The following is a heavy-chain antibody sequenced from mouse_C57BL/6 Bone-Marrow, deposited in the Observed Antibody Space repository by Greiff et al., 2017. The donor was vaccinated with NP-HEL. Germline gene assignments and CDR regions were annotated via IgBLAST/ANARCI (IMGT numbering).Heavy chain of an antibody. CDR1: GFTFSSYA. V-gene: IGHV5-4*03. CDR3: ASGPPYYDDISSYAMDY. CDR2: ISDGGSYT. Sequence: EVNVVESGGGLVKPGGSLKLSCAASGFTFSSYAMSWVRQTPEKRLEWVATISDGGSYTYYPDNVKGRFTISRDTAKNNLYLQMIHLRSEDTAMYYCASGPPYYDDISSYAMDYWGQGTSVTVSS. D-gene: IGHD1-1*01. J-gene: IGHJ4*01.